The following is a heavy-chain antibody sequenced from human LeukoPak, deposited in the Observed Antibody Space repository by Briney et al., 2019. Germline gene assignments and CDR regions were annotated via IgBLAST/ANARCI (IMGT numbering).Heavy chain of an antibody. CDR3: AKEGDYRVLDP. CDR1: GGSISSYY. CDR2: IYTSGST. D-gene: IGHD4-11*01. J-gene: IGHJ5*02. Sequence: PSETLSLTCTVSGGSISSYYWSWIRQPAGKGLEWIGRIYTSGSTNYNPSLKSRVTMSVDTSKKQFSLKLRSMTAADTAVYYCAKEGDYRVLDPWGQGILVTVSS. V-gene: IGHV4-4*07.